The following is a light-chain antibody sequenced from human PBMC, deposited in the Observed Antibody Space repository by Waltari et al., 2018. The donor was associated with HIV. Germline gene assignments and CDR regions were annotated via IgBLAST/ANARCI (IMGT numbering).Light chain of an antibody. Sequence: QSALTQPPSVSGAPGQRVTISCTGNRSNIGAGYFVHWYQHLPGTAHKVLVYRSINRPSGVPDRFSGSKSGTSASLVITGLQAEDEADYYCQSYDSSLRASVFGGGTKLTVL. V-gene: IGLV1-40*01. J-gene: IGLJ2*01. CDR3: QSYDSSLRASV. CDR1: RSNIGAGYF. CDR2: RSI.